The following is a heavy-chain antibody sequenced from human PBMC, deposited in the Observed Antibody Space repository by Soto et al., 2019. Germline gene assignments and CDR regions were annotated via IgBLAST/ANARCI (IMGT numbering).Heavy chain of an antibody. V-gene: IGHV3-23*01. CDR1: GFTFSSYA. J-gene: IGHJ4*02. CDR2: ISGSGGST. CDR3: ARRGSGSYYDY. Sequence: EVQLFESGGGLVQPGGSLRLSCAASGFTFSSYAMRWVRQAPVKGLEWVSAISGSGGSTYYADSVKGRFTISRDNSKNTLYLQMNSLRAEDTAVYYCARRGSGSYYDYWGQGPLVTVSS. D-gene: IGHD1-26*01.